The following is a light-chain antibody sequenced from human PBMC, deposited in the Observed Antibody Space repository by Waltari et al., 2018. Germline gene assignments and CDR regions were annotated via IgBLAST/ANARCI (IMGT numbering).Light chain of an antibody. J-gene: IGLJ1*01. Sequence: QSGLTQPASVSGSPGPSIPISCTGTSSAVGTYNLVSWYQQYPGKAPKLMVYEVTKRTSGVSDRFSGSKSGNTASLTISGLQSQDEADYYCCSYAGLGIYVFGTGTKVTVL. V-gene: IGLV2-23*02. CDR1: SSAVGTYNL. CDR3: CSYAGLGIYV. CDR2: EVT.